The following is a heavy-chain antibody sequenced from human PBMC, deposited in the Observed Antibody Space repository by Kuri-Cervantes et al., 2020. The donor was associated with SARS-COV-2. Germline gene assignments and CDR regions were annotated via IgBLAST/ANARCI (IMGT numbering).Heavy chain of an antibody. J-gene: IGHJ4*02. CDR3: TTVLLGAHDH. V-gene: IGHV3-21*01. D-gene: IGHD3-16*01. CDR2: ISGSGSYI. Sequence: GESLKISCAASGFTLSRYTMNGVRQAPGKALEWVSSISGSGSYIYYADSVKGRFTISKESGENSLYLHMNSLRGDDTAVYYCTTVLLGAHDHWGQGTLVTVSS. CDR1: GFTLSRYT.